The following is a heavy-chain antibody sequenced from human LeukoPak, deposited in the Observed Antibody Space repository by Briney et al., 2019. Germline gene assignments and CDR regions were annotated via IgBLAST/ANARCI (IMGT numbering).Heavy chain of an antibody. Sequence: SETLSLTCTVSGGSISSYYWSWIRQPPGKGLEWIGYIYYSGSTNYNPSLKSRVTILVDTSKNQFSLKLSSVTAADTAVYYCARVRGHYDILTGYYEGRGAFDIWGQGTMVTVSS. CDR2: IYYSGST. CDR1: GGSISSYY. CDR3: ARVRGHYDILTGYYEGRGAFDI. D-gene: IGHD3-9*01. V-gene: IGHV4-59*01. J-gene: IGHJ3*02.